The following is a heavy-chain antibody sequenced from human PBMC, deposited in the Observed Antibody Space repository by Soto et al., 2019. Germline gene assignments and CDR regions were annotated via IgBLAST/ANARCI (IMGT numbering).Heavy chain of an antibody. CDR3: ARDLLTSYYDILTGYPIYYYYGIDV. CDR2: ISSSSSYI. CDR1: GFTFSSYS. J-gene: IGHJ6*02. V-gene: IGHV3-21*01. D-gene: IGHD3-9*01. Sequence: EVQLVESGGGLVKPGGSLRLSCAASGFTFSSYSMNWVRQAPGKGLEWVSSISSSSSYIYYADSVKGRFTISRDNAKNSPYLQMTSLRAEDTAVYYCARDLLTSYYDILTGYPIYYYYGIDVWVQGTTVTVSS.